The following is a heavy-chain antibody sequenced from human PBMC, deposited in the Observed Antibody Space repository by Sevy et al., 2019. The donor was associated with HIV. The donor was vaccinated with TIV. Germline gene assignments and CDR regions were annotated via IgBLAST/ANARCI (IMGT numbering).Heavy chain of an antibody. J-gene: IGHJ4*02. D-gene: IGHD3-10*01. Sequence: GGSLRLSCAASGFTFSSYAMSWVLQAPGKGLEWVSAISGSGGSTYYADSVKGRFTISRDNSKNTLYLQMNSLRADDTAVYYCAKGGITMVRGGPRPIYFDYWGQGTLVTVSS. CDR3: AKGGITMVRGGPRPIYFDY. CDR2: ISGSGGST. V-gene: IGHV3-23*01. CDR1: GFTFSSYA.